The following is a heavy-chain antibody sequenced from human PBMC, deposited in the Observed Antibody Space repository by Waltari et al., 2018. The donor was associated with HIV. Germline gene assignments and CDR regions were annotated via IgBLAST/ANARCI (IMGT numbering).Heavy chain of an antibody. CDR1: GFNFSSYW. V-gene: IGHV3-7*01. CDR3: AGGGVLLWFGDLNWFDP. CDR2: IKHDGSEK. J-gene: IGHJ5*02. D-gene: IGHD3-10*01. Sequence: EVQLVASGGGLVQPGGSLRLYCAASGFNFSSYWMSWVRQAPGKGLEWVANIKHDGSEKYYLDSGKVRFTIARDNAKTSLYLQMNSLRAEDTAVYYCAGGGVLLWFGDLNWFDPWGQGTLVTVSS.